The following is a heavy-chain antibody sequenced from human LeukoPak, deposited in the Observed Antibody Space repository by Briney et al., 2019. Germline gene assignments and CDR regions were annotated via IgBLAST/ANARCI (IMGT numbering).Heavy chain of an antibody. D-gene: IGHD2/OR15-2a*01. CDR1: GYTFTGYY. CDR2: INPNSGGT. Sequence: GASVKVSCKASGYTFTGYYMHWVRQAPGQGLEWMGWINPNSGGTNYAQKFQGRVTMTRDTSISTAYMELSRLRSGDTAVYYCARGPRLLRGWFDTWGQGTLVTVSS. J-gene: IGHJ5*02. V-gene: IGHV1-2*02. CDR3: ARGPRLLRGWFDT.